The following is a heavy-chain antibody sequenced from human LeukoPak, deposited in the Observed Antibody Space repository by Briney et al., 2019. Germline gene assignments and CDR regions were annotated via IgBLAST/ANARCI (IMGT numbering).Heavy chain of an antibody. D-gene: IGHD1-26*01. V-gene: IGHV3-74*01. Sequence: PRGSLRLSCAASGFTFRSYWMHWVRQAPGKGLVWVSRINSDGSSTSYADSVKGRFTISRDNAKNTLYLQMNSLRAEDTAVYYCARDRGGSYDPYFDYWGQGTLVTVSS. CDR2: INSDGSST. J-gene: IGHJ4*02. CDR1: GFTFRSYW. CDR3: ARDRGGSYDPYFDY.